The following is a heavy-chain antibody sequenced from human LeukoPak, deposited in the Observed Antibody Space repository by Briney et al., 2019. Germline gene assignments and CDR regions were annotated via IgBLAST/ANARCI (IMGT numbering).Heavy chain of an antibody. D-gene: IGHD1-26*01. J-gene: IGHJ6*03. CDR2: ISSSSSTI. V-gene: IGHV3-48*01. CDR3: AREPSPWELLNYYYYMDV. Sequence: SGGSLRLSRAASGFTFSSYSMNWVRQAPGKGLEWVSYISSSSSTIYYADSVKGRFTISRDNAKNSLYLQMNSLRAEDTAVYYCAREPSPWELLNYYYYMDVWGKGTTVTVSS. CDR1: GFTFSSYS.